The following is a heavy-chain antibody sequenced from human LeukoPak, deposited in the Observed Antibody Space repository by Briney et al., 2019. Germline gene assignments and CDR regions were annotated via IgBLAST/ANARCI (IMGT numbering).Heavy chain of an antibody. J-gene: IGHJ4*02. CDR3: ARDNDDKYYFDY. CDR2: IYSSGRT. V-gene: IGHV4-61*02. CDR1: GDSISSGSYY. D-gene: IGHD1-1*01. Sequence: PSQTLSLTCTVSGDSISSGSYYWSWIRQPAGEGLEWIGRIYSSGRTHYSPSLKSRVTISVDTSKNQFSLKLSSVTAADTAVYYCARDNDDKYYFDYWGQGTLVTVSS.